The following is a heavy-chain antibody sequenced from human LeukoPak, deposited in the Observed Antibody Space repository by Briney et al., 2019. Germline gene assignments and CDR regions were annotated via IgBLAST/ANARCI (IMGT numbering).Heavy chain of an antibody. CDR1: GFTFNNYA. CDR2: ISGGGAST. J-gene: IGHJ3*02. Sequence: PGGSLRLSCAASGFTFNNYAMSWVRQAPGEGLQWISGISGGGASTNYADSVKGRFTVSRDSSKNTLYLQMNSLRAEDTAVYYCARHSSGWYGDAFDIWGQGTMVTVSS. D-gene: IGHD6-19*01. V-gene: IGHV3-23*01. CDR3: ARHSSGWYGDAFDI.